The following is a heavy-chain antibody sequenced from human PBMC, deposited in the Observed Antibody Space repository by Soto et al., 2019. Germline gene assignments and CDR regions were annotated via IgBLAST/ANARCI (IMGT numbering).Heavy chain of an antibody. CDR1: GYTFTSHS. J-gene: IGHJ4*02. Sequence: QVQLVQSGAEVKKPGASVKVSCKTSGYTFTSHSISWVRQAPGQGLEWMGWISAYNGDTSYAQKLQGRVTMTTDTSTSTADMELRSLRSDDTAVYYCATLTSGSDNWGQGTLVTVSS. D-gene: IGHD3-22*01. CDR3: ATLTSGSDN. CDR2: ISAYNGDT. V-gene: IGHV1-18*01.